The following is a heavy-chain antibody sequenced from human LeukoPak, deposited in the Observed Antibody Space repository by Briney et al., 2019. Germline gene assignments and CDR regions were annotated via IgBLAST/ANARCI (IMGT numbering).Heavy chain of an antibody. D-gene: IGHD6-19*01. CDR2: ISTYNGDT. CDR3: ARDPSNTSGRYVYFDY. CDR1: GYTFKNYA. V-gene: IGHV1-18*01. Sequence: ASVKVSCRASGYTFKNYAISWVRQAPGQGLEWMAWISTYNGDTHYAQKFQGRVTMTTDTSTSTAYMELRSLRSADTAVYYCARDPSNTSGRYVYFDYWGQGTLVTVSS. J-gene: IGHJ4*02.